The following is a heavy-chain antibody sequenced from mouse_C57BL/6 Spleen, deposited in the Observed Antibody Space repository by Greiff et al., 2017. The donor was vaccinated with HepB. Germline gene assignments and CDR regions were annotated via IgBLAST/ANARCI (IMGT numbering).Heavy chain of an antibody. Sequence: VQLVESGGGLVKPGGSLKLSCAASGFTFSSYAMSWVRQTPEKRLEWVATISDGGSYTYYPDNVKGRFTISRDNAKNNLYLQMSHLKSEDTAMYYCARDGYFDYWGQGTTLTVSS. CDR2: ISDGGSYT. CDR3: ARDGYFDY. V-gene: IGHV5-4*01. J-gene: IGHJ2*01. CDR1: GFTFSSYA.